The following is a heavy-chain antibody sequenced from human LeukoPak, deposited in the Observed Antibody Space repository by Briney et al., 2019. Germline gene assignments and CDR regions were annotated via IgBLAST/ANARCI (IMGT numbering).Heavy chain of an antibody. CDR1: GFTFSSYG. D-gene: IGHD5-12*01. CDR3: AKPSGYDWDGFDY. J-gene: IGHJ4*02. CDR2: IRYDGSNK. Sequence: GGSLRLSCAASGFTFSSYGMHWVRQAPGKGLEWVAFIRYDGSNKYYADSVKGRFTISRDNSKNTLYLQMNSLRAEDTAVYYCAKPSGYDWDGFDYWGQGTLVTVSS. V-gene: IGHV3-30*02.